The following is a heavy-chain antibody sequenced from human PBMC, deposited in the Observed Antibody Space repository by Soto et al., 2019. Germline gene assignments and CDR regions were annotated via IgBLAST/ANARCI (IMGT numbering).Heavy chain of an antibody. V-gene: IGHV4-30-4*01. CDR2: IYYSGST. D-gene: IGHD3-22*01. Sequence: QVQLHESGPGLVKPSQNLSLTCTVAGGSISSVDYYWSWIRQPPGKGLEWIGYIYYSGSTYYNPSLKSRVTISVDTSKNQFSLKLSSVTAADTAVYYCARGEYYYDSSTRVWGQGTLVTVSS. J-gene: IGHJ4*02. CDR3: ARGEYYYDSSTRV. CDR1: GGSISSVDYY.